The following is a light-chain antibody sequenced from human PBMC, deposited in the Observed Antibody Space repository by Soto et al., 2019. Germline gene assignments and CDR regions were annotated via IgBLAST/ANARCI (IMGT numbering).Light chain of an antibody. CDR3: QHYYTSYTT. J-gene: IGKJ1*01. CDR2: GAS. V-gene: IGKV3-20*01. Sequence: EIVLTQSPGTLSLSPGERATLSCGASQRVTSNYLAWYQQKPGQAPRLLIFGASTGATGIPDRFSGSGSGTDFILTISRLEPEDFAVYYCQHYYTSYTTFGQGTKVEIK. CDR1: QRVTSNY.